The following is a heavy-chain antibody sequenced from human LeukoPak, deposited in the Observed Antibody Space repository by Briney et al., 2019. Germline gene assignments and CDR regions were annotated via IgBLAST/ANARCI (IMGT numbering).Heavy chain of an antibody. D-gene: IGHD2-15*01. CDR1: GDSISSSSYY. Sequence: SETLSLTCTVSGDSISSSSYYWGWIRQPPGKGLEWIVSMSYSGHTYYNPSLKSRVTTSIDTSKNQLSLNLKSVTAADTAVYYCARDQDVDDFDSWGHGTLVTVSS. CDR2: MSYSGHT. V-gene: IGHV4-39*07. J-gene: IGHJ4*01. CDR3: ARDQDVDDFDS.